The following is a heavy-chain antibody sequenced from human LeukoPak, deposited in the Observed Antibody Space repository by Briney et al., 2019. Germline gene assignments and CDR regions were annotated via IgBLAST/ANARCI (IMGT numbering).Heavy chain of an antibody. V-gene: IGHV3-23*01. J-gene: IGHJ4*02. CDR2: ISGEDYTT. Sequence: PGGSLRLSCAASGFTFSIYAMSWVRQAPGKGLEWVSGISGEDYTTYYADSVRGRFAISRDNSKNTLYLQMNSLTVEDTAVYYCAKGPWSYVDYWGQGTLVTVSS. CDR3: AKGPWSYVDY. CDR1: GFTFSIYA. D-gene: IGHD3-3*01.